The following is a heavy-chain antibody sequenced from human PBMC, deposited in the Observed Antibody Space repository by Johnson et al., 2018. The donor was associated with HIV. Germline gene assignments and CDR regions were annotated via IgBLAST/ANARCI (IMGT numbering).Heavy chain of an antibody. CDR3: ARVRRSGTYYVDAFDI. CDR1: GFTFSSYA. V-gene: IGHV3-23*04. D-gene: IGHD1-26*01. CDR2: ISGSAIST. J-gene: IGHJ3*02. Sequence: VQLVESGGDLVQPGGSLRLSCAASGFTFSSYAMSWVRQAPGKGLEWVSAISGSAISTYYADSVKGRFTISRDNSKNTLYLQMNSLRAEDTAVYYCARVRRSGTYYVDAFDILGQGTMVTVSS.